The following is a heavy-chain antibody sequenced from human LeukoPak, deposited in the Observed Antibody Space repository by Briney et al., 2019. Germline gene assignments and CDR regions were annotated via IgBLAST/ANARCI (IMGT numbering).Heavy chain of an antibody. Sequence: SETLSLTCTVSGGSISSSSYYWGWIRQPPGKGLEWIGSIYYSGNTYYNPSLKSRVIVSVDTSKNQFSLKLNSVTAADTAVYYCARLPSSSWLNWFDPWGQGTLVTVSS. V-gene: IGHV4-39*01. CDR3: ARLPSSSWLNWFDP. J-gene: IGHJ5*02. CDR1: GGSISSSSYY. CDR2: IYYSGNT. D-gene: IGHD6-13*01.